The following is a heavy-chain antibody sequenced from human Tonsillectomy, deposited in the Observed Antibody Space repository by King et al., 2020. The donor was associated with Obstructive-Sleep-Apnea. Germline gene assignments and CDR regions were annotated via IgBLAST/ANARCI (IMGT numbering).Heavy chain of an antibody. CDR2: INHRGST. Sequence: VQLQQWGAGLVKPSETLSLTCAVYGGSLSGYYWSWIRQAPGKGLEWIGEINHRGSTNYNPSLKSRVTVSVDTSKNQFSLKLSSVTAADTAVYYCARKDDCWGQGALVTVSS. J-gene: IGHJ4*02. CDR1: GGSLSGYY. V-gene: IGHV4-34*01. CDR3: ARKDDC.